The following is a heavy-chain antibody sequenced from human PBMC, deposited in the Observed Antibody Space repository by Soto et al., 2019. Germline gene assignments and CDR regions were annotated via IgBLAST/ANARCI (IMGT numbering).Heavy chain of an antibody. CDR2: IYYSGST. D-gene: IGHD3-22*01. Sequence: SETLSLTCTVSGGSISSGDYYWSWIRQPPGKGLEWIGYIYYSGSTYYNPSLKSRVTISVDTSKNQFSLKLSSVTAADTAVYYCASYDSSGLDAFDIWGQGTMVTVPS. J-gene: IGHJ3*02. CDR3: ASYDSSGLDAFDI. V-gene: IGHV4-30-4*01. CDR1: GGSISSGDYY.